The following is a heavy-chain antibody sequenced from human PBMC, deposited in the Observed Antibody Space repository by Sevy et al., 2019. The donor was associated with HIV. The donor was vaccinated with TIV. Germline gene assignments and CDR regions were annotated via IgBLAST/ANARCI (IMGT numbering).Heavy chain of an antibody. D-gene: IGHD4-17*01. V-gene: IGHV3-48*03. CDR3: ARDLPPSATTVAHFDY. J-gene: IGHJ4*02. CDR1: GFPFSTYE. CDR2: ISNSGTTK. Sequence: GGSLRLSCTASGFPFSTYEMSWVRQAPGKGLEWISYISNSGTTKYYSDSVKGRFTISRDNAKKSLYLQMNSLRAEDTAHYYCARDLPPSATTVAHFDYWGRGILVTVSS.